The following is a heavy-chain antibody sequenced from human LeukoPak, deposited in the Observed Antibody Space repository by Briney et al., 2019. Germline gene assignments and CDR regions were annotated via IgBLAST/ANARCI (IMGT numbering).Heavy chain of an antibody. J-gene: IGHJ4*02. D-gene: IGHD1-26*01. V-gene: IGHV1-18*01. CDR2: ISAYNGNT. Sequence: ASVKVSCKASGGTFSSYTISWVRQAPGQGLEWMGWISAYNGNTNYAQKLQGRVTMTTDTSTSTAYMELRSLRSDDTAVYYCARGPPRRGSSTLYYFDYWGQGTLVTVSS. CDR1: GGTFSSYT. CDR3: ARGPPRRGSSTLYYFDY.